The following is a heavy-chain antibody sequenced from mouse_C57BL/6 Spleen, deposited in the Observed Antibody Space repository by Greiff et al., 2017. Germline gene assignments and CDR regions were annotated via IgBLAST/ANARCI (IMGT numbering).Heavy chain of an antibody. D-gene: IGHD1-1*01. V-gene: IGHV1-15*01. CDR2: IDPETGGT. Sequence: QVQLKESGAELVRPGASVTLSCKASGYTFTDYEMHWVKQTPVHGLEWIGAIDPETGGTAYNQKFKGKAILTADKSSRTAYMDLRSLTSYDSAVYYCTRSRTTVVDYWGQGTTLTVSS. CDR1: GYTFTDYE. J-gene: IGHJ2*01. CDR3: TRSRTTVVDY.